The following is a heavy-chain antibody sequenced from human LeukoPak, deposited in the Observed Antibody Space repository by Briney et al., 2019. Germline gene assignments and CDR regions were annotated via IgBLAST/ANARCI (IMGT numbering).Heavy chain of an antibody. Sequence: GGSLRLSCVASGFTFSNYWMHWVRQAPGKGLVWVSRINSDGSTTSYADSVKGRFTISRDNSKNTLYLQINSLRAEDTAVYYCAKGRSDGDYFDYWGQGTLVTVS. CDR3: AKGRSDGDYFDY. J-gene: IGHJ4*02. CDR1: GFTFSNYW. V-gene: IGHV3-74*01. CDR2: INSDGSTT. D-gene: IGHD4-17*01.